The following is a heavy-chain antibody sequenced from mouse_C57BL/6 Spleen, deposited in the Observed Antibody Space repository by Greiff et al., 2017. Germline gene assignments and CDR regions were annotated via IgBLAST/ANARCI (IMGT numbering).Heavy chain of an antibody. V-gene: IGHV2-2*01. CDR1: GFSLTSYG. D-gene: IGHD4-1*01. CDR3: DRGPGRGGLDWYFDV. CDR2: IWSGGST. J-gene: IGHJ1*03. Sequence: QVQLKQSGPGLVQPSQSLSITCTVPGFSLTSYGVHWVRQSPGKGLEWLGVIWSGGSTDYNAALISRLSISKDNSKSQVFFKMNSLQADDTAIYYCDRGPGRGGLDWYFDVWGTGTTVTVSS.